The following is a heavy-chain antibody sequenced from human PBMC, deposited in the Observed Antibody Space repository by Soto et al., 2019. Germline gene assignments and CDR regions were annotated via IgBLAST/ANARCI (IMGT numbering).Heavy chain of an antibody. CDR1: GGSISGYF. Sequence: PSETLSLTCTVSGGSISGYFWNWLRQPAGKGLEWIGRIYTGGGTNYNPSLQSRVTMSTDTSKSQLSLKVNSVTAADTAVYYCERGYDSLLHWGQGTLVTVS. V-gene: IGHV4-4*07. CDR3: ERGYDSLLH. D-gene: IGHD3-16*01. CDR2: IYTGGGT. J-gene: IGHJ4*02.